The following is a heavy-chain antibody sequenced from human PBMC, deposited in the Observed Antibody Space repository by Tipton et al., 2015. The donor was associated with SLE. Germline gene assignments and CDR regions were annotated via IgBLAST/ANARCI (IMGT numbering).Heavy chain of an antibody. Sequence: GLVKPSETLSLTCTVSGGSISNYYWSWIRQSPGQGLEWIGYIHYSGTTKYNPSLRSRLTMSVDTSKTQLSLKLASVTAADSALYYCARGMIRGVISPFDVWGQGTMVTVSS. CDR3: ARGMIRGVISPFDV. CDR2: IHYSGTT. V-gene: IGHV4-59*01. D-gene: IGHD3-10*01. CDR1: GGSISNYY. J-gene: IGHJ3*01.